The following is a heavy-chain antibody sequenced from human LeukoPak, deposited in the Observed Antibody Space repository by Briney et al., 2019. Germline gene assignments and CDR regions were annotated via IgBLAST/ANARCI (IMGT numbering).Heavy chain of an antibody. J-gene: IGHJ4*02. D-gene: IGHD2-15*01. V-gene: IGHV3-30*04. Sequence: GGSLRLSCAASGFTFRSYAMLWVRQAPGKGLEGVAVISYDGSNKYYADSAKGRFTIPRDNYKNTLHLQMNSLSAEDTAVYYCARDTPYCSGGSCYPGGRYFDYWGQGTLVTVSS. CDR3: ARDTPYCSGGSCYPGGRYFDY. CDR2: ISYDGSNK. CDR1: GFTFRSYA.